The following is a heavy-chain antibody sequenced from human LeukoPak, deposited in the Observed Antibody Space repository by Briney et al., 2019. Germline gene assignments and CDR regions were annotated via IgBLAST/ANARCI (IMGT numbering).Heavy chain of an antibody. CDR2: INPSGGST. CDR1: GYTFTSYY. V-gene: IGHV1-46*01. J-gene: IGHJ3*02. D-gene: IGHD2-2*01. CDR3: AREGVVVVPAAIIPDEDAFDI. Sequence: ASVKVSCKASGYTFTSYYMHWVRQAPGQGLEWMGIINPSGGSTSYAQKFQGRVTMTRDMSTSTVYMELSSLRSEDTAVYYCAREGVVVVPAAIIPDEDAFDIWGQGTMVTVSS.